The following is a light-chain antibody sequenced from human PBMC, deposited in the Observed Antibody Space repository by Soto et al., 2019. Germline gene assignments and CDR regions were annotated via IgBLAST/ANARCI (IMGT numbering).Light chain of an antibody. CDR3: QQYYTTPPT. Sequence: DIVMTQSPDSLAVSLGERATINCKSSQSVLYSSKNKNYLAWYQQKPGQPPKLLIYWASTRESGVPDRFSGSGSGTDFTLTISGLQAEDVAVCYCQQYYTTPPTFGQGTKVEIK. V-gene: IGKV4-1*01. CDR1: QSVLYSSKNKNY. J-gene: IGKJ1*01. CDR2: WAS.